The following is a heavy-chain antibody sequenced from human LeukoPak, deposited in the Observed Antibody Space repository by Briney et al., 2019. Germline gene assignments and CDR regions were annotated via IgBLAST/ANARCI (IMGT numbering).Heavy chain of an antibody. CDR3: ARGYYDYIWGSYPAVDY. CDR1: GGSISSYY. Sequence: KPSETLSLTCTVSGGSISSYYWNWVRQPAGKGLEWVGRIYTSGITNFTPSLQSRFTMALDTSKSQLSLRLTSVTAADTAVYYCARGYYDYIWGSYPAVDYWGQGTLVTVSS. J-gene: IGHJ4*02. V-gene: IGHV4-4*07. D-gene: IGHD3-16*02. CDR2: IYTSGIT.